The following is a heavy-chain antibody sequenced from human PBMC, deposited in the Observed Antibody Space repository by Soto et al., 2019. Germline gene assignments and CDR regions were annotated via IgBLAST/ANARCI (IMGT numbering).Heavy chain of an antibody. CDR3: ARDGGASTFDFDS. J-gene: IGHJ4*02. D-gene: IGHD3-16*01. Sequence: SWGSLRLACAASGFTLSVHSLTWILQAPGKGLEWVSYITGSGVTMYADSVKGRFTISRDNAKNSLYLQMNSLRAEDTAVYYCARDGGASTFDFDSWGQGTLVTVSS. CDR2: ITGSGVTM. V-gene: IGHV3-48*04. CDR1: GFTLSVHS.